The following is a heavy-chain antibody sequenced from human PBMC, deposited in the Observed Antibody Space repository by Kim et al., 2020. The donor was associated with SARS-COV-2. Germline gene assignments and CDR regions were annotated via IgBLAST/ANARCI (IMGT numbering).Heavy chain of an antibody. CDR1: GFTFSSYA. J-gene: IGHJ4*02. V-gene: IGHV3-30*04. Sequence: GGSLRLSCAASGFTFSSYAMHWVRQAPGKGLEWVVVISYDGSNKYYADSVKGRFTISRDNSKNTLYLQMNSLRAEDTAVYYCARRTVTTKKFDYWGQGT. CDR2: ISYDGSNK. D-gene: IGHD4-17*01. CDR3: ARRTVTTKKFDY.